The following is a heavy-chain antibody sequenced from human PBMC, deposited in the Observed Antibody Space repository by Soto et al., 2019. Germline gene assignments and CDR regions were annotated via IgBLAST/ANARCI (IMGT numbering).Heavy chain of an antibody. CDR1: GGSISSYY. D-gene: IGHD3-16*01. V-gene: IGHV4-59*01. J-gene: IGHJ2*01. CDR3: ARGGVTQYWYFDL. CDR2: IHYSGTT. Sequence: QVQLQESGPGLVKPSETLSLTCTVSGGSISSYYWSWIRQPPGKGLEWTGYIHYSGTTNNNPSLKSRVTISVDMSKNQFSLKLSSVTAADTAVYYCARGGVTQYWYFDLWGRGTLVTVSS.